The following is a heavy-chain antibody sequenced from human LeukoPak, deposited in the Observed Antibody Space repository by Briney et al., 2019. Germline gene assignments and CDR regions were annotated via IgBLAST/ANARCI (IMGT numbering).Heavy chain of an antibody. CDR2: ISSSSSTI. CDR3: ARRGGHSSSWYGSGYFDY. CDR1: GFTFSSYS. J-gene: IGHJ4*02. Sequence: GGSLRLSCAASGFTFSSYSMNWVRQAPGKGLEWVSYISSSSSTIYYADSVKGRFTISRDNAKNSLYLQMNSLRAEDTAVYYCARRGGHSSSWYGSGYFDYWGQGTLVTVSS. V-gene: IGHV3-48*04. D-gene: IGHD6-13*01.